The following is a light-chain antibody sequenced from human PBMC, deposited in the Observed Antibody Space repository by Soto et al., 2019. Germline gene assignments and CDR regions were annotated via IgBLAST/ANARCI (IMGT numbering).Light chain of an antibody. CDR1: RSDVGNYKY. Sequence: QSVLTQPASVSGSPGQSITLSCTGTRSDVGNYKYVSWYQQHPGKAPKLIIYEVSNRPSGVSDRFSGSKSGNTASLTISVLQAEDETDYYCLSDTSSGTYVFGTGTKLTVL. CDR2: EVS. CDR3: LSDTSSGTYV. V-gene: IGLV2-14*01. J-gene: IGLJ1*01.